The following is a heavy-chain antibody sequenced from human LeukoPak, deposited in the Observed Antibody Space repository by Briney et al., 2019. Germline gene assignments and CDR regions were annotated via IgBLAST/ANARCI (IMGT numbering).Heavy chain of an antibody. CDR2: IYGDGST. J-gene: IGHJ5*02. CDR1: GFTVRNYC. CDR3: ARGSPVASGRYSIYSS. D-gene: IGHD3-10*01. V-gene: IGHV3-53*01. Sequence: HPGGSLRLSCAASGFTVRNYCMSWVRQAPGKGLEGVAVIYGDGSTYYADSVKGRFTISSDNLKNTLSLQMDSLRAADTAMYYCARGSPVASGRYSIYSSWGQGTLVTVSP.